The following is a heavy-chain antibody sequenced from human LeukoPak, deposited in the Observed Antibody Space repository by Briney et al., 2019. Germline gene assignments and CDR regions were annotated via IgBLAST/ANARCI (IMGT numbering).Heavy chain of an antibody. D-gene: IGHD2-2*01. Sequence: ASVTVSCTASAYTFTGYYMHWVRQAPGQGLEWMGWINPNSGGTNYAQKFQGRVTMTSDTSISTAYMELSRLRSDDTAVYYCARDPYCSSTSCYLDYWGQGSLVTVSS. CDR3: ARDPYCSSTSCYLDY. CDR2: INPNSGGT. CDR1: AYTFTGYY. V-gene: IGHV1-2*02. J-gene: IGHJ4*02.